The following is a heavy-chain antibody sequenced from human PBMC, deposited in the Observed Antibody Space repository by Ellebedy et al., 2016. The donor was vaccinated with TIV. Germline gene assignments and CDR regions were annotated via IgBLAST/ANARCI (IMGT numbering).Heavy chain of an antibody. CDR3: ARQIAVAGPYYFDY. CDR1: GGSISSGGYS. D-gene: IGHD6-19*01. J-gene: IGHJ4*02. Sequence: MPSETLSLTCAVSGGSISSGGYSWSWIRQPPGKGLEWIGYIYYSGSTNYNPSLKSRVTISVDTSQNQFSLKLSSVTAADTAVYYCARQIAVAGPYYFDYWGQGTLVTVSS. V-gene: IGHV4-61*08. CDR2: IYYSGST.